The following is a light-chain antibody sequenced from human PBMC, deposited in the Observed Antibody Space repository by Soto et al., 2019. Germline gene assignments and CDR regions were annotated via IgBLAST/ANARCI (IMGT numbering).Light chain of an antibody. V-gene: IGLV2-11*01. CDR3: SSYTSSSTLGFV. J-gene: IGLJ1*01. CDR2: DVS. CDR1: SSDVGGYNY. Sequence: QSVLTQPRSVSGSPGQSATISCTGTSSDVGGYNYVSWYQQHPGKAPKLMIYDVSKRPSGVPDRFSGSKSGNTASLTISGLQAEDEADYYCSSYTSSSTLGFVFGTGTKVTVL.